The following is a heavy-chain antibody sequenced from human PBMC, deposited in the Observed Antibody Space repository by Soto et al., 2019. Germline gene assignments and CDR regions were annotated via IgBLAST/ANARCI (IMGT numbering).Heavy chain of an antibody. V-gene: IGHV6-1*01. CDR3: ARDPGVGRFGYSGYGFDP. CDR2: TYYRSKWYN. Sequence: SQTLSLTCAISGDSVSSNSAAWNWIRQSPSRGLEWLGRTYYRSKWYNDYAVSVKSRITINPDTPKNQFSLQLNSVTPEDTAVYYCARDPGVGRFGYSGYGFDPWGQGTLVTSPQ. J-gene: IGHJ5*02. CDR1: GDSVSSNSAA. D-gene: IGHD5-12*01.